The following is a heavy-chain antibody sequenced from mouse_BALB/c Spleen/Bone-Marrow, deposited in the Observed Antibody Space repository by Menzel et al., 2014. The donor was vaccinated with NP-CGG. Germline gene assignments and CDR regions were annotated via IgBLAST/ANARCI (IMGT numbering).Heavy chain of an antibody. V-gene: IGHV1-67*01. CDR1: GYTFTDYA. Sequence: VKLMDSGPELVRPGVSVKISCKGSGYTFTDYAMHWVKQSHAKSLEWIGVISTYSGNTNYNQKFKGKATMTVDKSSSTAYMELARLTSEDSAIYYCARGRQLGLRSFAYWGQGTLVTVSA. D-gene: IGHD3-2*01. CDR3: ARGRQLGLRSFAY. J-gene: IGHJ3*01. CDR2: ISTYSGNT.